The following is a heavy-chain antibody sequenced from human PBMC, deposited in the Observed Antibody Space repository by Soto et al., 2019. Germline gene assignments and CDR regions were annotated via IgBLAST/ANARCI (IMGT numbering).Heavy chain of an antibody. J-gene: IGHJ4*02. V-gene: IGHV3-30-3*01. CDR1: GFTFSSYA. D-gene: IGHD2-2*01. CDR2: MSYDGINK. CDR3: AGGYCSRPSCSHFDC. Sequence: PGGSLRLSCAASGFTFSSYAVHWVRQAPGKGLEWVAVMSYDGINKYYADSVKGRFTISSDNSKNTLYLQMNSLGTEDTAVYYCAGGYCSRPSCSHFDCWGQGTLVTVSS.